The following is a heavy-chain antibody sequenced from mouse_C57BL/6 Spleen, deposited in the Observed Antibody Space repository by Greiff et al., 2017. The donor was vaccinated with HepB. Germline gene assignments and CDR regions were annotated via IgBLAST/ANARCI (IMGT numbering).Heavy chain of an antibody. J-gene: IGHJ2*01. V-gene: IGHV1-80*01. CDR2: IYPGDGDT. CDR3: ARGDITTVVANFDY. D-gene: IGHD1-1*01. CDR1: GYAFSSYW. Sequence: VQLQQSGAELVKPGASVKISCKASGYAFSSYWMNWVKQRPGKGLEWIGQIYPGDGDTNYNGKFKGKATLTADKSSSTAYMQLSSLTSEDSAVYFCARGDITTVVANFDYWGQGTTLTVSS.